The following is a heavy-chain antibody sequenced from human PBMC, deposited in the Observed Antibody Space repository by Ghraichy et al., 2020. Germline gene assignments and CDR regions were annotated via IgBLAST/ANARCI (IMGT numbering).Heavy chain of an antibody. CDR1: GGSISSGGYY. J-gene: IGHJ4*02. Sequence: SETLSLTCTVSGGSISSGGYYWSWIRQHPGKGLEWIGYIYYSGSTYYNPSLKSRVTISVDTSKNQFSLKLSSVTAADTAVYYCARAAHDEWLLDRLGIGWGQGTLVTVSS. CDR2: IYYSGST. V-gene: IGHV4-31*03. D-gene: IGHD3-3*01. CDR3: ARAAHDEWLLDRLGIG.